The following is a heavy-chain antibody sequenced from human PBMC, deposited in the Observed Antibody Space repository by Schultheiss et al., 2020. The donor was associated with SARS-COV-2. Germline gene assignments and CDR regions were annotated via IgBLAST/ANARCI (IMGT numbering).Heavy chain of an antibody. V-gene: IGHV3-48*03. D-gene: IGHD6-13*01. CDR2: ISSSGSTI. CDR1: GFTFSSYE. CDR3: APDLAAAGTYYFDY. Sequence: GGSLRLSCAASGFTFSSYEMNWVRQAPGKGLEWVSYISSSGSTIYYADSVKGRFTISRDNAKNSLYLQMNSLRAEDTAVYYCAPDLAAAGTYYFDYWGQGTLVTVSS. J-gene: IGHJ4*02.